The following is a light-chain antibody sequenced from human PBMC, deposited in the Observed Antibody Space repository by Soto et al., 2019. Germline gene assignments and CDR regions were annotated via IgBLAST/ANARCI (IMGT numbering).Light chain of an antibody. CDR1: SSNIGNKY. V-gene: IGLV1-51*02. CDR2: ENN. J-gene: IGLJ2*01. Sequence: QSALTQPPSVSAALGQKVTISCSGSSSNIGNKYVSGYQQLPGTAPKLLIYENNKRPSGIPDRFSGSKSGTSATLDITGLQTGDEADYYCGTWDSSLSGGVFGGGTKLTVL. CDR3: GTWDSSLSGGV.